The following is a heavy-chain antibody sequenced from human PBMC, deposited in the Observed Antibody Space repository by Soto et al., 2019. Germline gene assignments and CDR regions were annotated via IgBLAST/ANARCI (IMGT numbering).Heavy chain of an antibody. Sequence: ASVKVSCKASGYTFTSYGISWVRQAPGQGLEWMGWISAYNGNTNYAQKLQGRVTMTTDTSTSTAYMELRSLRSDDTAVYYCARVNLRGGCDYYYYGMDVWGQGTTVTVSS. CDR1: GYTFTSYG. V-gene: IGHV1-18*04. D-gene: IGHD6-19*01. J-gene: IGHJ6*02. CDR3: ARVNLRGGCDYYYYGMDV. CDR2: ISAYNGNT.